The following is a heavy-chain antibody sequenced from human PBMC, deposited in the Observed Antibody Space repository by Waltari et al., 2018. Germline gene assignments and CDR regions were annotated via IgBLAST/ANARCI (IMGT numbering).Heavy chain of an antibody. CDR2: IWHTGRT. Sequence: QVQLQESGPGLVKPSGTLSLTCTVSGGAISRSNWWSWVRQPPGKGLEWIGEIWHTGRTNYNPSLSSRATVSVDKSKNQFSLKLKFLTAADTAVYYCASRPYYFESWGQGTLVTVSS. J-gene: IGHJ4*02. D-gene: IGHD2-21*01. CDR1: GGAISRSNW. CDR3: ASRPYYFES. V-gene: IGHV4-4*02.